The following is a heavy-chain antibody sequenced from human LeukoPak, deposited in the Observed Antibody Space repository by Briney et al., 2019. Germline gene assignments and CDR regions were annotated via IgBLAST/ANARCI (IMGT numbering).Heavy chain of an antibody. D-gene: IGHD4-17*01. CDR1: GFTFGSFA. Sequence: GGSLRLSCEASGFTFGSFAMNWVRQAPGKGLEWVSYIGSSSSTIYYADSVNGRFTISRDNAKNSLYLQMNSLRAEDTAVYYCARGGPQGYGDYIDSYWGQGTLVTVSS. V-gene: IGHV3-48*04. J-gene: IGHJ4*02. CDR3: ARGGPQGYGDYIDSY. CDR2: IGSSSSTI.